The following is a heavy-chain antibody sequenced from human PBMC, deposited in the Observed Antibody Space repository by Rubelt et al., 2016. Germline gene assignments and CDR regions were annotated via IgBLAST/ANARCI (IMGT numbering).Heavy chain of an antibody. CDR3: VRGKSEFPFAFDS. CDR2: ISSTSNYI. V-gene: IGHV3-11*05. Sequence: VQLVESGGDLVKPGGSLRLSCTASKFTFSDYYMSWIRQAQGKGLEWISYISSTSNYINYADSVKGRFTVSRDNANNSLYLQMNSLRAEDTAVYYCVRGKSEFPFAFDSWGQGTLVTVSS. CDR1: KFTFSDYY. J-gene: IGHJ4*02.